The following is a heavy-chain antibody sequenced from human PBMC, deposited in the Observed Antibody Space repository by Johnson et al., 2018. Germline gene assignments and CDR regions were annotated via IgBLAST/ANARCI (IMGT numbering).Heavy chain of an antibody. CDR1: GFRFIDYH. CDR3: ARDALISRGAFDV. J-gene: IGHJ3*01. Sequence: QVQLQESGGGLVKPGVSLRLSCAASGFRFIDYHMSWIRPAPGKGLEWVSDISGRGGSIDYADSVKGRFTITRDNAKNSLNLQMINLRAEDTAGYYCARDALISRGAFDVWGPGKMVTISS. D-gene: IGHD3-3*02. V-gene: IGHV3-11*01. CDR2: ISGRGGSI.